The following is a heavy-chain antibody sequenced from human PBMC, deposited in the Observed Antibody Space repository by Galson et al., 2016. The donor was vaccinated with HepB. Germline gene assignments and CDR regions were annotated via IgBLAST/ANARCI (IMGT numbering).Heavy chain of an antibody. J-gene: IGHJ4*02. V-gene: IGHV3-30*18. CDR1: GFTFSSYG. CDR3: AKVRGWRLGIDY. D-gene: IGHD3-10*01. Sequence: SLRLSCAASGFTFSSYGMHWVRQAPGKGLEWVAVISYDGSNKYYADSVKGRFTISRDNSKNTLYLQMNSLRAEDTAVYYRAKVRGWRLGIDYWGQGTLVTVSS. CDR2: ISYDGSNK.